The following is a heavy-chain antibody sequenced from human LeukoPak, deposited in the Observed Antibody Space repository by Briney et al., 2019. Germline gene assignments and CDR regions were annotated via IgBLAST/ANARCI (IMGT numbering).Heavy chain of an antibody. J-gene: IGHJ4*02. D-gene: IGHD6-19*01. V-gene: IGHV3-33*06. Sequence: GGSLRLSCAASGFTFSNYGMHWVRQAPGKGLEWVAVIWYDGNNKYYADSVKGRFTISRDNSKNTLYLQMNSLGAEDTAVYYCAKEGYSSGRSADYWGRGTLVTVSS. CDR3: AKEGYSSGRSADY. CDR2: IWYDGNNK. CDR1: GFTFSNYG.